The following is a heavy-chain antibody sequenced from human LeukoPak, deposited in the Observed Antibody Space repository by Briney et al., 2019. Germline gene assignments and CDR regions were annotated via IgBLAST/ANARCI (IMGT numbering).Heavy chain of an antibody. CDR3: ARQDPYYDNPNYGAWT. V-gene: IGHV3-48*01. J-gene: IGHJ5*02. D-gene: IGHD3-16*01. CDR1: GFTFSSYS. Sequence: GGSLRLSCAASGFTFSSYSMYWVRQAPGKGLEWVSYISSSSSTIYYADSVKGRFTISRDNAKNSLYLQMNSLRAEDTAVYYCARQDPYYDNPNYGAWTWGQGTLLTVSS. CDR2: ISSSSSTI.